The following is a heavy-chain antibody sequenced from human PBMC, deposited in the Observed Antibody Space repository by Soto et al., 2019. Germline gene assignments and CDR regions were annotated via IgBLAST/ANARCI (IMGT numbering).Heavy chain of an antibody. CDR1: GYTFNEYG. CDR3: ARDKMRFFLGTPRFNWFDP. CDR2: IDTHSGDT. J-gene: IGHJ5*02. D-gene: IGHD3-3*01. Sequence: ASVKVSCKXSGYTFNEYGIHWVRQAPGQRPEWMGWIDTHSGDTRYSQRFQDRLTLTRETSANTVYMNLGSLRPEDTAVYFCARDKMRFFLGTPRFNWFDPWGQGTLVTVSS. V-gene: IGHV1-3*04.